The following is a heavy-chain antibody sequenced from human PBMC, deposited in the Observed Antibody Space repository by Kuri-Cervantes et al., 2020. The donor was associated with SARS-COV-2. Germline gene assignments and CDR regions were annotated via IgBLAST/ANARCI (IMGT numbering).Heavy chain of an antibody. CDR1: GFTFSTYA. J-gene: IGHJ6*02. D-gene: IGHD7-27*01. V-gene: IGHV3-30-3*01. CDR3: ARSHAVGKTSYFALDV. Sequence: GGSLRLSCAASGFTFSTYAIPWVRRAPGKGLEWVAVISYDGNNGYYAESVRGRITISRDNSKNSLYLQMNSLRAEDTAVYYCARSHAVGKTSYFALDVWGQGTTVTVSS. CDR2: ISYDGNNG.